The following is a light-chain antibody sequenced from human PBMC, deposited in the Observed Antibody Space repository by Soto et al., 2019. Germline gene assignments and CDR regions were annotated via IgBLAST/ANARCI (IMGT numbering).Light chain of an antibody. CDR1: ERISSNF. Sequence: PGERATLSCRASERISSNFLAWYQQRPGQAPRLLIYGASTRASGIPDRFSGSGSGTDFALTINRLEPEDFAVFYCQQYGTSPFTFGPGTTVEIK. J-gene: IGKJ3*01. CDR3: QQYGTSPFT. V-gene: IGKV3-20*01. CDR2: GAS.